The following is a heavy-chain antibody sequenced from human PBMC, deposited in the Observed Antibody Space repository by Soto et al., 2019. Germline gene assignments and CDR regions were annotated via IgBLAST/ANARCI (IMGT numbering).Heavy chain of an antibody. D-gene: IGHD3-10*01. CDR2: IYYSGST. J-gene: IGHJ6*03. CDR1: GGSISSGGYY. V-gene: IGHV4-31*03. CDR3: ARDSIIRTYYYMDV. Sequence: SETLSLTCTVSGGSISSGGYYWSWIRQHPGKGLEWIGYIYYSGSTYYNPSLKSRVTISVDTSKNQFSLKLSSVTAADTAVYYCARDSIIRTYYYMDVWGKGTTVTVSS.